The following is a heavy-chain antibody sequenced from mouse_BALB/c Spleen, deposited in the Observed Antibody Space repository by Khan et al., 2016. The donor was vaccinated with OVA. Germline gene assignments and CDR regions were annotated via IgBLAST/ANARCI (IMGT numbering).Heavy chain of an antibody. Sequence: EVQLQESGPGLVKPSQSLSLTCTVTGYSITSDYAWNWIRQFPGNKLEWMGFITYSGNTNYNPSLKSRFSITPDTSKNQFFLQLNSVTTEDTATYYCARVYGGDFDYWGQGTTLTVSS. V-gene: IGHV3-2*02. CDR3: ARVYGGDFDY. J-gene: IGHJ2*01. CDR1: GYSITSDYA. CDR2: ITYSGNT. D-gene: IGHD1-1*01.